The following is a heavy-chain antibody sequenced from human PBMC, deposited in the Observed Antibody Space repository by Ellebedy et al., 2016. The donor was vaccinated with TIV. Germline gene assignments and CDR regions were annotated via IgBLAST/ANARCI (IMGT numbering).Heavy chain of an antibody. CDR1: GYTFTSYA. CDR2: INAGNGNT. V-gene: IGHV1-3*01. J-gene: IGHJ4*02. Sequence: AASVKVSCKASGYTFTSYAMHWARQAPGQRLEWMGWINAGNGNTKYSQKFQGRVTITRDTSASTAYMELSSLRSEDTAVYYCARGKRTVVVVATQSLHYWGQGTLVTVSS. D-gene: IGHD2-15*01. CDR3: ARGKRTVVVVATQSLHY.